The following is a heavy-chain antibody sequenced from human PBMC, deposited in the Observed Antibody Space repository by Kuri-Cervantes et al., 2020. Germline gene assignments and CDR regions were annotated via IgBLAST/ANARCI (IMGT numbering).Heavy chain of an antibody. CDR1: GFTFNNYW. CDR3: ARAPKAEY. J-gene: IGHJ4*02. V-gene: IGHV3-7*01. CDR2: IKDDGSET. D-gene: IGHD6-25*01. Sequence: GESLKISCAASGFTFNNYWMTWVRQAPGRGMEWVANIKDDGSETSYVGSVKGRFTISRDNAKNSLYLQMDSLRAEDTAVYYCARAPKAEYWGQGTLVTVSS.